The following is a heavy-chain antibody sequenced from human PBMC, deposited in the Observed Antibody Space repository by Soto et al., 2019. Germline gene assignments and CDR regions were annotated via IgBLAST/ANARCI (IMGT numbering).Heavy chain of an antibody. CDR3: ARGAPLCSGGSCYPIDS. V-gene: IGHV3-21*02. Sequence: EVQLVESGGGLVKPGGSLRLSCAASGFRFSDYSMNWVRQAPGKGLEWASSISHHSNYVFYADSVKGRFTISRDNAKNSRNPQMNTLSVDDTAIYYCARGAPLCSGGSCYPIDSWGQGTRVTVSS. J-gene: IGHJ4*02. CDR1: GFRFSDYS. D-gene: IGHD2-15*01. CDR2: ISHHSNYV.